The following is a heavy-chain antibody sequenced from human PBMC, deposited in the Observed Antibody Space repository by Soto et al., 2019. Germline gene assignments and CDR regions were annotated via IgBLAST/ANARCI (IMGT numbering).Heavy chain of an antibody. V-gene: IGHV1-69*13. CDR3: AGTPKRYGQYFDY. CDR1: GGTFSSYA. Sequence: GASVKVSCKASGGTFSSYAISWVRQAPGQGLEWMGGIIPIFGTANYAQKFQGRVTITADESTSTAYMELSSLRSEDTAVYYCAGTPKRYGQYFDYWGQGTLVTVSS. D-gene: IGHD1-20*01. CDR2: IIPIFGTA. J-gene: IGHJ4*02.